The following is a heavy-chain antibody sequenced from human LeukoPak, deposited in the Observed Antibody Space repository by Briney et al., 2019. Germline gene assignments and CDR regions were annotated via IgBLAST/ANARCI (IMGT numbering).Heavy chain of an antibody. J-gene: IGHJ4*02. V-gene: IGHV1-69*04. CDR3: ARDRITMVRGPPGDTKKGGHKGDY. CDR1: GGTFSSYA. CDR2: IIPILGIA. D-gene: IGHD3-10*01. Sequence: GASVKVSCEASGGTFSSYAISWVRQAPGQGLEWMGRIIPILGIAHYAQKFQGRVTITADKSTSTAYMELSSLRSEDTAVYYCARDRITMVRGPPGDTKKGGHKGDYWGQGTLVTVSS.